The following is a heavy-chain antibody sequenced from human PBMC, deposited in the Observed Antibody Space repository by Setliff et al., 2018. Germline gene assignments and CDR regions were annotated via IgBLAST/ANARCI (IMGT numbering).Heavy chain of an antibody. V-gene: IGHV4-61*09. CDR3: ARSLRRTFRRLDWLGFFGD. CDR2: IYTSWST. J-gene: IGHJ4*02. Sequence: SETLSLTCTVSGDSISSRTYYWSWIRQPAGKGLEWIGHIYTSWSTIYNPSLKSRLTISLDTSKNQFSLNLSSVTAADTAVYYCARSLRRTFRRLDWLGFFGDWGQGAMVTVSS. CDR1: GDSISSRTYY. D-gene: IGHD3-9*01.